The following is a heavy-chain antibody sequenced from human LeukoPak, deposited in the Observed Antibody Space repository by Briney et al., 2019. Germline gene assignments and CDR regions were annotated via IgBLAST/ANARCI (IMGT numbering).Heavy chain of an antibody. D-gene: IGHD3-22*01. Sequence: SETLSLTCAVSGGSISSSNWWSWVRQPPGKGLEWIGEIYHSGSTNYNPSLKSRVTISVDKSKNQFSLKLSSVTAADTAVYYCARSHLRRNYYDSSGPGDWGQGTLVTVSS. V-gene: IGHV4-4*02. CDR2: IYHSGST. CDR3: ARSHLRRNYYDSSGPGD. J-gene: IGHJ4*02. CDR1: GGSISSSNW.